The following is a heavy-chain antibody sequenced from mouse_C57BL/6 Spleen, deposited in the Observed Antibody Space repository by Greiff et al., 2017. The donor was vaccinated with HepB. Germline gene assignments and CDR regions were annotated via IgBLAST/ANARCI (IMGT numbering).Heavy chain of an antibody. Sequence: DVKLQESGPVLVKPGASVKMSCKASGYTFTDYYMNWVKQSHGKSLEWIGVINPYNGGTSYNQKFKGKATLTVDKSSSTAYMELNSLTSEDSAVYYCARGGSSYGFAYWGQGTLVTVSA. CDR3: ARGGSSYGFAY. J-gene: IGHJ3*01. V-gene: IGHV1-19*01. CDR1: GYTFTDYY. D-gene: IGHD1-1*01. CDR2: INPYNGGT.